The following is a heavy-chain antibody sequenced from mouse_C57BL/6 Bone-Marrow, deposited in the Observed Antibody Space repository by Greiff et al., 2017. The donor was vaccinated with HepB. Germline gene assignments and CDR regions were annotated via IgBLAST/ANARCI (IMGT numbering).Heavy chain of an antibody. CDR1: GFTFSDYG. CDR3: ARQTVVPYWYFDV. CDR2: ISNLAYSI. V-gene: IGHV5-15*01. J-gene: IGHJ1*03. D-gene: IGHD1-1*01. Sequence: EVKLVESGGGLVQPGGSLKLSCAASGFTFSDYGMAWVRQAPRKGPEWVAFISNLAYSIYYADTVTGRFTISRENAKNTLYLEMSSLRSEDTAMYYCARQTVVPYWYFDVWGTGTTVTVSS.